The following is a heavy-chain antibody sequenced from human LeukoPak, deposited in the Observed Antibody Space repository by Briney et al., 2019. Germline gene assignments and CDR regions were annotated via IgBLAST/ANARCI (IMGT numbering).Heavy chain of an antibody. V-gene: IGHV3-21*01. J-gene: IGHJ4*02. CDR3: ARDKSAARGYYFDY. D-gene: IGHD6-6*01. CDR2: ISSSSSYI. CDR1: GFTFSIYS. Sequence: GGSLRLFCTPSGFTFSIYSMIWLREARGKGLEWVSSISSSSSYIYYENSVKGRFTISRDNAKNSLYLQMNSLRAEDTPVYYCARDKSAARGYYFDYWGQGTLVTVSS.